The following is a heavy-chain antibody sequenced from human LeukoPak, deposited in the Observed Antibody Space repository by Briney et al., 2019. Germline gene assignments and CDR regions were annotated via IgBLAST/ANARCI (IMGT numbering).Heavy chain of an antibody. D-gene: IGHD3-22*01. CDR2: ISGSGGST. CDR1: GFTFSSYA. J-gene: IGHJ4*02. Sequence: GGSLRLSCAASGFTFSSYAMSWVGQAPGKGLEWVSAISGSGGSTYYADSVKGRFTISRDNSKNTLYLQMNSLRAEDTAVYYCAKGYDSSGYYPSNYWGQGTLVTVSS. CDR3: AKGYDSSGYYPSNY. V-gene: IGHV3-23*01.